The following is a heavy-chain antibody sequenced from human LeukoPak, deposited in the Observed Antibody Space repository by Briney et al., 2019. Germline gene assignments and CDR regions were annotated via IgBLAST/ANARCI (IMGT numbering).Heavy chain of an antibody. CDR1: GGSISSYY. Sequence: SETLSLTCTVSGGSISSYYWSWIRQPPGKGLEWIGYIYYSGSTNYNPSLKSRVTISVDTSKNQFSLKLSSVTAADTAVYYCARSSGYSGSYGTGAYYFDYWGQGTLVTVSS. V-gene: IGHV4-59*08. CDR2: IYYSGST. D-gene: IGHD1-26*01. J-gene: IGHJ4*02. CDR3: ARSSGYSGSYGTGAYYFDY.